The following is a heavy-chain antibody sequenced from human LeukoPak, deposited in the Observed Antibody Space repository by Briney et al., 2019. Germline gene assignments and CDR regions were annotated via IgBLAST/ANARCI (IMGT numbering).Heavy chain of an antibody. D-gene: IGHD6-13*01. J-gene: IGHJ4*02. CDR2: ISYDGSNK. CDR3: AKRLYSSSWGLFDY. CDR1: GFTFSSYG. V-gene: IGHV3-30*18. Sequence: PGGSLRLSCAASGFTFSSYGMHWVRQAPGKGLEWVAVISYDGSNKYYADSVKGRFTISRDNSKNTLYLQMNSLRAEDTAVYYCAKRLYSSSWGLFDYWGQGTLVTVSS.